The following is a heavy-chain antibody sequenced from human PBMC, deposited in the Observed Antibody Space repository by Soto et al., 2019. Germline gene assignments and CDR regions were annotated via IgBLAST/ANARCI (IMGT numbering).Heavy chain of an antibody. Sequence: SVKVSCKASGGTFSSYAISWVRQAPGQGLEWVGGIIPIFGTANYAQKFQGRVTITADESTSTAYMELSSLRSEDTAVYYCASISGSYALEGPGMDVWGQGTTVTVSS. J-gene: IGHJ6*02. CDR2: IIPIFGTA. CDR1: GGTFSSYA. CDR3: ASISGSYALEGPGMDV. V-gene: IGHV1-69*13. D-gene: IGHD1-26*01.